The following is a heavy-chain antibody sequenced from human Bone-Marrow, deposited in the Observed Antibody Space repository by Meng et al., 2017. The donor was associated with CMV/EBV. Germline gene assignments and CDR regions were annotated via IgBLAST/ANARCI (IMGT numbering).Heavy chain of an antibody. J-gene: IGHJ4*02. V-gene: IGHV3-15*01. CDR3: TNLRTMVRGVGRGY. Sequence: GMTCSKAWISWGRRAPGKGLEWVGRNKSKSDDGETEYATPVRGRFNISRDDSKNTLYLQMNSLKTEDTAVYYCTNLRTMVRGVGRGYWGQGTLVTVSS. D-gene: IGHD3-10*01. CDR2: NKSKSDDGET. CDR1: GMTCSKAW.